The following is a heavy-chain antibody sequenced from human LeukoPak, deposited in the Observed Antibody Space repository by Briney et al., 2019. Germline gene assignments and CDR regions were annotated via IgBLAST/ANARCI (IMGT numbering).Heavy chain of an antibody. CDR1: GFTFSSYW. CDR3: ARDQSVSGTRGTAHI. D-gene: IGHD6-13*01. V-gene: IGHV3-7*01. Sequence: HAGGSLRLSCAASGFTFSSYWMTWVRQAPGKGLEWVANIRPDGSAENYVDSVKGRFTISRDNAKNSLYIQMNSLRAEDTAIYYCARDQSVSGTRGTAHIWGQGTVVTVSS. CDR2: IRPDGSAE. J-gene: IGHJ3*01.